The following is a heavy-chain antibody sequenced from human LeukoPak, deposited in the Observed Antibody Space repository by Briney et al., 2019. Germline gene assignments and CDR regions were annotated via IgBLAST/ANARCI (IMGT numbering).Heavy chain of an antibody. Sequence: GGSLRLSCAASGFTVSSNYMSWVRQAPGKGLEWVSVISDSGDSTYYADSVKGRFTISRDNSKNTLYLQMNSLRADDTAVYYCAKSRVAAAGSGFFDYWGQGTLVTVSS. CDR2: ISDSGDST. J-gene: IGHJ4*02. V-gene: IGHV3-23*01. CDR1: GFTVSSNY. CDR3: AKSRVAAAGSGFFDY. D-gene: IGHD6-13*01.